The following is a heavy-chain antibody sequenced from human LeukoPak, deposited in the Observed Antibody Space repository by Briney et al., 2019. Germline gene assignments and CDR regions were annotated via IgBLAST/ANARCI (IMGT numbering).Heavy chain of an antibody. D-gene: IGHD3-3*01. J-gene: IGHJ6*03. Sequence: GGSLRLSCAASGFTFSSYSMNWVRQAPGEGLEWVSSISSSSSYIYYADSVKGRFTISRDNAKNSLYLQMNSLRAEDTAVYYCARGGRFLEWFPTDYMDVWGKGTTVTVSS. CDR1: GFTFSSYS. V-gene: IGHV3-21*01. CDR3: ARGGRFLEWFPTDYMDV. CDR2: ISSSSSYI.